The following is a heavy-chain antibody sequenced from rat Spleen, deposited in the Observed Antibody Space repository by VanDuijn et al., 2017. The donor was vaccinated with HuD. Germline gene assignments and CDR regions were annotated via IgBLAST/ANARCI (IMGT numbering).Heavy chain of an antibody. CDR3: TTAITGSWYFDF. V-gene: IGHV5-27*01. J-gene: IGHJ1*01. Sequence: EVQLVESGGGLVQPGRSMKLSCVVSGFTFSDYYMAWVRQAPTKGLEWVAYISTGGGSTYYRDSVKGRFTISRDNAKSTLYLQMDSLRSEDTATYYCTTAITGSWYFDFWGPGTMVTVSS. CDR1: GFTFSDYY. CDR2: ISTGGGST. D-gene: IGHD5-1*01.